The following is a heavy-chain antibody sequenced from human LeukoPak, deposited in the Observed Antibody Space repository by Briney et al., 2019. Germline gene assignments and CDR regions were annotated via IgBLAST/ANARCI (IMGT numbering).Heavy chain of an antibody. CDR2: IYSGGST. J-gene: IGHJ4*02. Sequence: GGSLRLSCAASGFTVSSNYMSWVRQAPGKGLEWVSVIYSGGSTYYADSVKGRFTISRDDSKNTLYLQMNSLRAEDTAVYYCARGRGYSYGVYYWGQGTLVTVSS. D-gene: IGHD5-18*01. CDR1: GFTVSSNY. V-gene: IGHV3-66*02. CDR3: ARGRGYSYGVYY.